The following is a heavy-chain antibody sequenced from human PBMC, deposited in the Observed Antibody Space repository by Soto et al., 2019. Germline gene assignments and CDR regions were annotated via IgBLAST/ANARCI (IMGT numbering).Heavy chain of an antibody. Sequence: QITLKESGPTLVKPTQTLTLTCTFSGFSLSTSGVGVGWIRQPPGKALEWLALIYWDGDKRYSPSLKSRLTITKDTSKNQVVLTVTTMDPVDTAPYYCAHRGGRFDYWGQGTLVTVSS. CDR3: AHRGGRFDY. CDR1: GFSLSTSGVG. J-gene: IGHJ4*02. CDR2: IYWDGDK. D-gene: IGHD3-16*01. V-gene: IGHV2-5*02.